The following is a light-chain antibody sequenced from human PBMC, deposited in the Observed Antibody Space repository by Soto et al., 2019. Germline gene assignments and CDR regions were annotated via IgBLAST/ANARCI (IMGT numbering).Light chain of an antibody. CDR2: DAS. CDR3: QQYGRSPPT. CDR1: QSVSNY. Sequence: EIVLTQSPATLSLSPGERATLSCWASQSVSNYFVWYQQKPGQAPRLLIYDASKRATGIPARFSGSGSGTDVTLTISRLEPEDFALYYCQQYGRSPPTFGGGTKVEIK. V-gene: IGKV3-20*01. J-gene: IGKJ4*01.